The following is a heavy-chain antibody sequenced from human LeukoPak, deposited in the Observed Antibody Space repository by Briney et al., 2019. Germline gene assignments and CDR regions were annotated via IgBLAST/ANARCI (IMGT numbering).Heavy chain of an antibody. D-gene: IGHD1-1*01. CDR3: AREENDYGLDV. CDR2: IWYDGSNK. J-gene: IGHJ6*02. CDR1: GFTFSSYG. V-gene: IGHV3-33*01. Sequence: GGSLRLSCAASGFTFSSYGMHWVRQAPGKGLEWVAVIWYDGSNKYYADSVKGRFTISRDNSKNTLYLQMNSLRAEDTAVYYCAREENDYGLDVWAKGPRSPSP.